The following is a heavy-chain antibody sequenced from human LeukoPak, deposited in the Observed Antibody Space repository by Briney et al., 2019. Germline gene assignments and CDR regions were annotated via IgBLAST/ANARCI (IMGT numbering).Heavy chain of an antibody. CDR2: IWYDGSNK. Sequence: PGGSLSLSCAASGFTFSSYGMHWVRQAPGKGLEWVAVIWYDGSNKYYADSVKGRFTISRDNSKNTLYLQMNSLRAEDTAVYYCAREKRDYDFWSGYSAHNYYGMDVWGQGTTVTVSS. V-gene: IGHV3-33*01. CDR1: GFTFSSYG. CDR3: AREKRDYDFWSGYSAHNYYGMDV. J-gene: IGHJ6*02. D-gene: IGHD3-3*01.